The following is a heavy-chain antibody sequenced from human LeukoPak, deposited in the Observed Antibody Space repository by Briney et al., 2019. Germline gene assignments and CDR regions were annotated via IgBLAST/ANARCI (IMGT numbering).Heavy chain of an antibody. J-gene: IGHJ6*04. V-gene: IGHV3-21*01. CDR3: ARALQSRVPAAMWEGYYYYYYGMDV. CDR1: GFTFSSYS. CDR2: ISSSSSYI. D-gene: IGHD2-2*01. Sequence: KPGGSLRLSCAASGFTFSSYSMNWVRQAPGKGLEWVSSISSSSSYIYYADSVKGRFTISRDNAKNSLYLQMNSLRAEDTAVYYCARALQSRVPAAMWEGYYYYYYGMDVWGKGTTVTVSS.